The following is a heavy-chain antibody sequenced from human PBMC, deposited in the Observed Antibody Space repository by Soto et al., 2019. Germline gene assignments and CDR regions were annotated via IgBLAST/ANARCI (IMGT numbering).Heavy chain of an antibody. V-gene: IGHV3-33*01. CDR2: VWYDGSSK. D-gene: IGHD2-2*01. J-gene: IGHJ4*01. Sequence: GGSLRLSCEASGFTFSNFGMNWVRQAPGKGLEWVARVWYDGSSKYYVDSVKGRFTISRDNSKETVYLQMNSLRAEDTGVYYCARKYPGTRPFDYWGQGTLVTVSS. CDR1: GFTFSNFG. CDR3: ARKYPGTRPFDY.